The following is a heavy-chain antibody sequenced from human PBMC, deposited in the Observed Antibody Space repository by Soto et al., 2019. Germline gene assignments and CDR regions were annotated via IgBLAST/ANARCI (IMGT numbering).Heavy chain of an antibody. V-gene: IGHV3-74*01. CDR2: INSDGSST. Sequence: GGSLRLSCAASGFTFSSYWMHWVRQAPGKGLVWVSRINSDGSSTSYADSVKGRFTISRDNAKNTLYLQMNSLRAEDTAVYYCAREDYDFWSGYYYQPLDYWGQGTLVTVSS. J-gene: IGHJ4*02. CDR3: AREDYDFWSGYYYQPLDY. D-gene: IGHD3-3*01. CDR1: GFTFSSYW.